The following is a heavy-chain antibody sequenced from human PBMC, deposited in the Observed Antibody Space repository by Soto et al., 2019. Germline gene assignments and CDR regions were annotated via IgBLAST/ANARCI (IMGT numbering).Heavy chain of an antibody. D-gene: IGHD1-26*01. J-gene: IGHJ4*02. V-gene: IGHV5-51*01. CDR2: IYPPDSDT. CDR1: TYTFSNYW. Sequence: GESLKISCKGSTYTFSNYWIGRVRQMPGKAPEWMGLIYPPDSDTKYSPSFQGQVTISADKSISTAYLRWSSLKASDTATYYCASLPYHNSYSGFDSWGQGTPVTVSS. CDR3: ASLPYHNSYSGFDS.